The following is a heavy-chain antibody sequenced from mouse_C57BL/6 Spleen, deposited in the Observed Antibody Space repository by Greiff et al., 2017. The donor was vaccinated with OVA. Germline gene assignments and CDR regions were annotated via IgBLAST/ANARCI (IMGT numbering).Heavy chain of an antibody. J-gene: IGHJ4*01. Sequence: EVQGVESGGGLVKPGGSLKLSCAASGFTFSDYGMHWVRQAPEKGLEWVAYISSGSSTIYYADTVKGRFTISRDNAKNTLFLQKASLRSEDTAMYYCARAGSNYGGAMDYWGQGTSVTVSS. V-gene: IGHV5-17*01. CDR2: ISSGSSTI. CDR3: ARAGSNYGGAMDY. CDR1: GFTFSDYG. D-gene: IGHD2-5*01.